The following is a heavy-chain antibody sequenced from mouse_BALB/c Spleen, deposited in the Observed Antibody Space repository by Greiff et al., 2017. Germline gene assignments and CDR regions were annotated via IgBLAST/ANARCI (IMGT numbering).Heavy chain of an antibody. V-gene: IGHV14-3*02. CDR3: ARSGYYRFDY. CDR1: GFNIKDTY. J-gene: IGHJ2*01. D-gene: IGHD2-3*01. CDR2: IDPANGNT. Sequence: EVQLVESGAELVKPGASVKLSCTASGFNIKDTYMHWVKQRPEQGLEWIGRIDPANGNTKYDPKFQGKATITADTSSNTAYLQLSSLTSEDTAVYYCARSGYYRFDYWGQGTTLTVSS.